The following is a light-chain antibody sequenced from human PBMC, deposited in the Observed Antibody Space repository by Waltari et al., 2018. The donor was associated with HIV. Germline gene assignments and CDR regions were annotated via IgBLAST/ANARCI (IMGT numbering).Light chain of an antibody. V-gene: IGLV2-14*03. CDR3: SSYTSSSTLGV. CDR1: SSDAAGYNY. CDR2: DVS. J-gene: IGLJ2*01. Sequence: QSALTQPAPVSGSPGQSITIPCTGTSSDAAGYNYVSWYQQHPGKATKLIIYDVSNRPSGVSNRFSGSKSGNTAPLTISGLQAEDEADYYCSSYTSSSTLGVFGGGTKLTVL.